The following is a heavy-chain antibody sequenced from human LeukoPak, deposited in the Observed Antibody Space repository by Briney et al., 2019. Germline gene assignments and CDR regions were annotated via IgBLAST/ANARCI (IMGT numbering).Heavy chain of an antibody. V-gene: IGHV1-69*04. CDR3: ASSDDSSGYYY. J-gene: IGHJ4*02. CDR1: GGTFSSYA. Sequence: ASVKVSCKASGGTFSSYAISWVRQAPGQGLEWMGRIIPILGIANYAQKFQGRVTITADKSTSTAYMELSSLRSEDTAVYYCASSDDSSGYYYWGQGTLVTVSS. D-gene: IGHD3-22*01. CDR2: IIPILGIA.